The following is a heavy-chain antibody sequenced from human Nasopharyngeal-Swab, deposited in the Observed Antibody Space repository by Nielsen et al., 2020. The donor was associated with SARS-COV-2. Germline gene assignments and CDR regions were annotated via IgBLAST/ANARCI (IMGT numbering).Heavy chain of an antibody. Sequence: SETLSLTCAVYGGSFSGYYWSWIRQLPGKGLEWIGEINHSGSTNYNPSLKSRVTISVDTSKNQFSLKLSSVTAADTAVYYCARGRRGYSYVSWGQGTLVTVSS. J-gene: IGHJ5*02. D-gene: IGHD5-18*01. CDR2: INHSGST. CDR1: GGSFSGYY. CDR3: ARGRRGYSYVS. V-gene: IGHV4-34*01.